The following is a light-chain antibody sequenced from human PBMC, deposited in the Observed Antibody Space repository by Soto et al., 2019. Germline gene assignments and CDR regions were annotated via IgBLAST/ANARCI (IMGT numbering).Light chain of an antibody. CDR2: KDS. CDR3: QSADSSGRV. V-gene: IGLV3-25*03. Sequence: SSELTQPPSVSVSPGQTARITCSGDALPKQYADWYQQKPGQAPVLVIYKDSERPSGIPERFSGSSSGTTVTLNISGVQAEDEADYYCQSADSSGRVFGGGTKLTVL. CDR1: ALPKQY. J-gene: IGLJ3*02.